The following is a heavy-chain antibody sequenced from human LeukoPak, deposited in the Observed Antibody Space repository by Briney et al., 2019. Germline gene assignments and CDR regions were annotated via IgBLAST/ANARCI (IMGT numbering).Heavy chain of an antibody. CDR3: VQNRRWAYWYMDV. J-gene: IGHJ6*03. CDR2: ISNSGGST. CDR1: GFTLSNYA. Sequence: GGSLGLSCAASGFTLSNYAMGWVRQAPGKGREWVAAISNSGGSTYYADSLRGRFTISRDNLRSSLFLQLNSLRAEDTAIYYCVQNRRWAYWYMDVWGKGTTVTVSS. D-gene: IGHD2-15*01. V-gene: IGHV3-23*01.